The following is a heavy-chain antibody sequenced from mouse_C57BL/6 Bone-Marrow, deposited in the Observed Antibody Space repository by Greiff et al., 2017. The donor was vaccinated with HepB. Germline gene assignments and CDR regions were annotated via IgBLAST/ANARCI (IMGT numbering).Heavy chain of an antibody. J-gene: IGHJ3*01. CDR1: GYTFTSYW. CDR2: IDPSDSYT. D-gene: IGHD4-1*01. V-gene: IGHV1-69*01. Sequence: QVQLQQPGAELVMPGASVKLSCKASGYTFTSYWMHWVKQRPGQGLEWIGEIDPSDSYTNYNQKFKGKATLTVDTSSSTAYMQLSSLTSEDSAVYYCARDEGELGQAFAYWGQGTLVTVS. CDR3: ARDEGELGQAFAY.